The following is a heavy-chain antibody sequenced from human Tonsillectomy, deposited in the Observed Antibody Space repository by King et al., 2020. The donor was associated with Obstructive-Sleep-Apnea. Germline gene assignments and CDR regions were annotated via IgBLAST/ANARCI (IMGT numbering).Heavy chain of an antibody. CDR3: ARDASSGEFDY. D-gene: IGHD6-19*01. V-gene: IGHV3-48*04. CDR1: GFTFSSYS. J-gene: IGHJ4*02. CDR2: ISSSSSTI. Sequence: EVQLVESGGGLEQPGGSLRLSCAASGFTFSSYSMNWVRQAPGKGLEWVSYISSSSSTIYYADSVKGRFTISRDNAKNSLYLQMNSLRAEDTAVYYCARDASSGEFDYWGQGTLVTVSS.